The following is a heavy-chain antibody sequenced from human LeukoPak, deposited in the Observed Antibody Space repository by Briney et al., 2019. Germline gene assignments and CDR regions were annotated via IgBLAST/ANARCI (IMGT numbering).Heavy chain of an antibody. CDR1: GFTFTNYA. Sequence: GGSLRLSCAASGFTFTNYAMNWVRQAPGKGLEWVSGISGSGYSTYYADSVKGRFTISRDNSKNTLYLQMNSLRAEDTAVYYCAKDRERDFDYWGQETLVTVSS. V-gene: IGHV3-23*01. D-gene: IGHD1-1*01. J-gene: IGHJ4*02. CDR3: AKDRERDFDY. CDR2: ISGSGYST.